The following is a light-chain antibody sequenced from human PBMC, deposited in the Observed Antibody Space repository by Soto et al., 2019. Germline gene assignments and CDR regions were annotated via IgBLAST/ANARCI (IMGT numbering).Light chain of an antibody. V-gene: IGKV1-5*01. CDR3: QQYDSVLGT. CDR2: DAS. Sequence: DIQMTQSPATLSASVGDSVTITCRASQSISHWLAWYQQKPGKAPKFLIYDASSLESGVPSRFSGSGSGTEFTLTISSLQPDDLATYYCQQYDSVLGTFGPGTKVEI. CDR1: QSISHW. J-gene: IGKJ1*01.